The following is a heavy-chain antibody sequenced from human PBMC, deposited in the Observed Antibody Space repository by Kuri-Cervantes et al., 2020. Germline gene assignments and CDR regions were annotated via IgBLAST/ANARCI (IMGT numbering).Heavy chain of an antibody. V-gene: IGHV1-2*02. CDR3: ARVRAVAGTPPDAFDI. CDR2: INRNSGGT. CDR1: GYTFTNFG. D-gene: IGHD6-19*01. Sequence: ASVKVSCKASGYTFTNFGISWVRQAPGQGLEWMGWINRNSGGTNYAQKFQGRVTMTRDTSISTAYMELSRLRSDDTAVYYCARVRAVAGTPPDAFDIWGQGTMVTVSS. J-gene: IGHJ3*02.